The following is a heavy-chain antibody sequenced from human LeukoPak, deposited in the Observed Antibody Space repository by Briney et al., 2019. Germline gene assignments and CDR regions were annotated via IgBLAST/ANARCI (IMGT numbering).Heavy chain of an antibody. CDR3: ARGVVIDY. CDR2: INHSGST. D-gene: IGHD3-22*01. Sequence: SETLSLTCAVYGGSFSDYYWSWIRQSPGKGLEWIGEINHSGSTNYNPSLKSRVTISVDTSKNQFSLKLSSVTAADTAVYYCARGVVIDYWGQGTLVTVSS. J-gene: IGHJ4*02. CDR1: GGSFSDYY. V-gene: IGHV4-34*01.